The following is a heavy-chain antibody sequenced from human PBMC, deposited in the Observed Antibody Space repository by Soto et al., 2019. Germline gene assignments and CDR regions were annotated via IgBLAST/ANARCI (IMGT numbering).Heavy chain of an antibody. J-gene: IGHJ6*03. CDR2: IVVGSGNT. Sequence: SVKVSCQAAGFTFTSSAMQWVRQARGQRLEWIGWIVVGSGNTNYAQKFQERVTITRDMSTSTAYMELSSLRSEDTAVYYCAAAGHHYDSYYYYMDVWGKGTTVTVSS. CDR1: GFTFTSSA. CDR3: AAAGHHYDSYYYYMDV. V-gene: IGHV1-58*02. D-gene: IGHD3-3*01.